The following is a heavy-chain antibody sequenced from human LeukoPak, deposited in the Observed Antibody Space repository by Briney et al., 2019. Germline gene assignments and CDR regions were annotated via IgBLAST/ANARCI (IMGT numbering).Heavy chain of an antibody. CDR2: ISGTGGST. J-gene: IGHJ5*02. V-gene: IGHV3-23*01. CDR3: ARANLGFDP. Sequence: GRSLRLSCAASGFTFSTYAMSWVRQAPGKGLEWVSGISGTGGSTYYADSVKGRFTISRDNSKNSLYLQMNSLRAEDTAVYYCARANLGFDPWGQGTLVTVSS. CDR1: GFTFSTYA.